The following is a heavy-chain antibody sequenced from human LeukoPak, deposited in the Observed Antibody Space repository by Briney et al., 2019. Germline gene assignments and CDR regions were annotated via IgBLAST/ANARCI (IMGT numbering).Heavy chain of an antibody. CDR2: ISGSGGST. V-gene: IGHV3-23*01. J-gene: IGHJ4*02. CDR1: GVTFSSYA. Sequence: PGGSLRLSCAACGVTFSSYAMSWVRQAPGKGLEWVSAISGSGGSTYYADSVKGRFTISRDNSKNTLYLPMNSLRAEDTAVYYCANAEEGNFDYWGQGTLVTVSS. CDR3: ANAEEGNFDY. D-gene: IGHD3-10*01.